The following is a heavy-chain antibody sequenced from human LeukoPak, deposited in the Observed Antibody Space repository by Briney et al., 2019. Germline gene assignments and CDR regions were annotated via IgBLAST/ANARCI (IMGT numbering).Heavy chain of an antibody. CDR1: GFTFSSYA. D-gene: IGHD3-3*01. CDR2: ISGSGGST. J-gene: IGHJ5*02. V-gene: IGHV3-23*01. CDR3: ATIFGVVIGGIRFDP. Sequence: PGGSLRLSCAASGFTFSSYAMSWVRQAPGKGLEWVSAISGSGGSTYYADSVKGRLTTSRDNSKNTLYLQMNSLRAEDTAVYYCATIFGVVIGGIRFDPWGQGTLDTVSS.